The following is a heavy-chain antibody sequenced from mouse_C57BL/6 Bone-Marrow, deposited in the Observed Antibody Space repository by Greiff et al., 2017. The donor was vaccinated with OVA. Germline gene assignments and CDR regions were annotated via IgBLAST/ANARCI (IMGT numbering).Heavy chain of an antibody. D-gene: IGHD2-3*01. CDR2: INYDGSST. CDR1: GFTFSDYY. CDR3: ARSYDGYYDWYFDV. J-gene: IGHJ1*03. V-gene: IGHV5-16*01. Sequence: EVQLVESEGGLVQPGSSMNLSCTASGFTFSDYYMAWVRQVPEKGLEWVAHINYDGSSTYYLDSLKSRFIISRDNAKNILYLQMSSLKSEDTATYYCARSYDGYYDWYFDVWGTGTTVTVSS.